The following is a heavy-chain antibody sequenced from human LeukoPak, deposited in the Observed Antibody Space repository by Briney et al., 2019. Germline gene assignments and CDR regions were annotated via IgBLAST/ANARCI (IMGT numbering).Heavy chain of an antibody. CDR3: ARAPWVQGYNMDV. CDR1: GFTFSTYW. Sequence: HPGGSLRLSCAVSGFTFSTYWMSWVRQAPGKGLEWVANIKQDGSEIYYVGSVRGRFTISRDNAKNSLYLQMNSLRAEDTGVYYCARAPWVQGYNMDVWGQGTTVTVSS. V-gene: IGHV3-7*05. J-gene: IGHJ6*02. CDR2: IKQDGSEI. D-gene: IGHD5-24*01.